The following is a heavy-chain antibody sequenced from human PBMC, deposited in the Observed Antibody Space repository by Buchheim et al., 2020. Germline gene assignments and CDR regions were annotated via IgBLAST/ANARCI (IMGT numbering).Heavy chain of an antibody. CDR2: IKQDGSEK. Sequence: EVQLVESGGGLVQPGGSLRLSCAASGFTFSSYWMSWVRQAPGKGLEWVANIKQDGSEKYYVDSVKGRFIISRDNAKNSLYLQMNSLRAEDTAVYYCARDSPAYDFWSGYYPRYYYYYGMDVWGQGTT. D-gene: IGHD3-3*01. CDR3: ARDSPAYDFWSGYYPRYYYYYGMDV. V-gene: IGHV3-7*01. CDR1: GFTFSSYW. J-gene: IGHJ6*02.